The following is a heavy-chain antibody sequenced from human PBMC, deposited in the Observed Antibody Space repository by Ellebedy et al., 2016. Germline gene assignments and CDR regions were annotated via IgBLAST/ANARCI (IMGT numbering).Heavy chain of an antibody. V-gene: IGHV3-11*01. Sequence: GESLKISXAASGFTFSDYYMSWIRQAPGKGLEWVSYISSSGSTIYYADSVKGRFTISRDNAKNSLYLQMNSLRAEDTAVYYCARAINWFNPWGQGTLVTVSS. CDR2: ISSSGSTI. CDR1: GFTFSDYY. CDR3: ARAINWFNP. J-gene: IGHJ5*02.